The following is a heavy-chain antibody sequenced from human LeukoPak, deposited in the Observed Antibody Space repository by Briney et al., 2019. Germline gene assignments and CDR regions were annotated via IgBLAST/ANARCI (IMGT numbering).Heavy chain of an antibody. D-gene: IGHD3-22*01. V-gene: IGHV1-46*01. CDR2: INPSGGST. CDR3: ARGYYYDSSGHPPGY. J-gene: IGHJ4*02. Sequence: ASVKVSCKAFGYTFTSYYMHWVRQAPGQGLEWMGIINPSGGSTSYAQKFQGRVTMTRDTSTSIVYMELSSLRSEDTAVYYCARGYYYDSSGHPPGYWGQGTLVTVSS. CDR1: GYTFTSYY.